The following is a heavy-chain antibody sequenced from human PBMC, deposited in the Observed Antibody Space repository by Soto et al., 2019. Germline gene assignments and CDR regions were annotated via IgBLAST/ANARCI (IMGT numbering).Heavy chain of an antibody. CDR3: ARALSRGYSYGSGSYYGMDV. Sequence: SVKVSCKASGGTFSSYAISWVRQAPGQGLEWMGGIIPIFGTANYAQKFQGRVTITADESTSTAYMELSSLRSEVTAVYYCARALSRGYSYGSGSYYGMDVWGQGTTVTVSS. CDR1: GGTFSSYA. J-gene: IGHJ6*02. D-gene: IGHD5-18*01. V-gene: IGHV1-69*13. CDR2: IIPIFGTA.